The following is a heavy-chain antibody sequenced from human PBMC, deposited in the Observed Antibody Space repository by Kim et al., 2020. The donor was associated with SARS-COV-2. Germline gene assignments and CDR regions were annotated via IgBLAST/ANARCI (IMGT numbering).Heavy chain of an antibody. V-gene: IGHV3-23*01. CDR1: GVTFSNYA. CDR3: ATRPPTSPSWHYFDY. D-gene: IGHD1-26*01. CDR2: ITAGAGTT. J-gene: IGHJ4*02. Sequence: GGSLRLSCAASGVTFSNYAMSWVRQPPGKWLEWVSVITAGAGTTYYADSVRDRFTISRDNSKNTLYLQMNSLRAEDTAVYYCATRPPTSPSWHYFDYWGQGTLVTVSS.